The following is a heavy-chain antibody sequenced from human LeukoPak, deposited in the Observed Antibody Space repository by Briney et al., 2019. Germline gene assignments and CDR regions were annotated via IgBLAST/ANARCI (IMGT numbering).Heavy chain of an antibody. V-gene: IGHV3-21*01. CDR1: GFDFSTYS. CDR3: ARYIKAHFDIVVVPALDY. J-gene: IGHJ4*02. Sequence: GGSLRLSCEVSGFDFSTYSMNWVRQAPGKGLEWVSSISASSTYKFYADSVKGRFTISRDNAKNSLYLQMNSLRAEDTAVYYCARYIKAHFDIVVVPALDYWGQGTLVTVSS. CDR2: ISASSTYK. D-gene: IGHD2-2*01.